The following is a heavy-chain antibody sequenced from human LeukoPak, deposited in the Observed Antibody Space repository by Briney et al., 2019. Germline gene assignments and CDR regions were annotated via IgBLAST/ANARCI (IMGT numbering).Heavy chain of an antibody. CDR3: ARERNHCTNGVCDLNAFDI. D-gene: IGHD2-8*01. J-gene: IGHJ3*02. CDR2: ISSSGSTI. Sequence: GGSLRLSCAASGFTFSDYYMSWIRQAPGKGLEWVSYISSSGSTIYYADSVKGRFTISRDNAKNSLYLQMNSLRAEDTAVYYCARERNHCTNGVCDLNAFDIWGQGTMVTVSS. V-gene: IGHV3-11*01. CDR1: GFTFSDYY.